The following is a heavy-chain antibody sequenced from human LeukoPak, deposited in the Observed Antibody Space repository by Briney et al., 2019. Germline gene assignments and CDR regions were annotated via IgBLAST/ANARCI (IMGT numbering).Heavy chain of an antibody. V-gene: IGHV1-2*06. CDR2: INPNSGGT. Sequence: GASVKVSCKASGYTFTAYCMHWVRQAPGQGLEWMRRINPNSGGTNYALNFQGRVTMTRDTFISTAYMELSRLRSDDTAVYYCARKYYCDSSGYYYDDAFDIWGQGTMVTVSS. D-gene: IGHD3-22*01. CDR3: ARKYYCDSSGYYYDDAFDI. CDR1: GYTFTAYC. J-gene: IGHJ3*02.